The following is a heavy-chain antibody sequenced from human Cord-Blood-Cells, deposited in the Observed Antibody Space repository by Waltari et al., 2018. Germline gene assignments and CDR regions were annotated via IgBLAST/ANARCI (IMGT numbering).Heavy chain of an antibody. J-gene: IGHJ3*02. CDR3: ASFYGSGSYYAFDI. Sequence: QVQLVQSGAEVKKPGSSVKVSCKASGGTFSGSAISWARQAPGQGLEWMGGIIPIFGTANYAQKFQGRVTITADESTSTAYMELSSLRSEDTAVYYCASFYGSGSYYAFDIWGQGTMVTVSS. CDR2: IIPIFGTA. CDR1: GGTFSGSA. D-gene: IGHD3-10*01. V-gene: IGHV1-69*12.